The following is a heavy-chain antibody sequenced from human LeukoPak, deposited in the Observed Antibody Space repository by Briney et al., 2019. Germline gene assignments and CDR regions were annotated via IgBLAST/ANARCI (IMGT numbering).Heavy chain of an antibody. CDR2: INHSGST. V-gene: IGHV4-34*01. CDR1: SGSFSGYY. Sequence: SETLSLTCAVYSGSFSGYYWSWIRQPPGKGLEWIGEINHSGSTNYNPSLKSRVTISVDTSKNQFSLKLSSVTAADTAVYYCARKLGYYYDSTFDYWGQGTLVTVSS. J-gene: IGHJ4*02. D-gene: IGHD3-22*01. CDR3: ARKLGYYYDSTFDY.